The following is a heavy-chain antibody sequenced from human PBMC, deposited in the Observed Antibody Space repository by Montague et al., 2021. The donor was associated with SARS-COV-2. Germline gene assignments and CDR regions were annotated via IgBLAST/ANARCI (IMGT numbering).Heavy chain of an antibody. CDR3: ARNEEGYGYFDL. V-gene: IGHV4-39*01. D-gene: IGHD1-1*01. J-gene: IGHJ2*01. CDR1: GGSISSTDHF. Sequence: SEILSLTCTVSGGSISSTDHFWGWIRQPPGKGLERIGSIYYTGSTFYTPSLKSRVTISVDTSKNEFSLKLISVTATDTAVYYCARNEEGYGYFDLWGRGTLVTVSS. CDR2: IYYTGST.